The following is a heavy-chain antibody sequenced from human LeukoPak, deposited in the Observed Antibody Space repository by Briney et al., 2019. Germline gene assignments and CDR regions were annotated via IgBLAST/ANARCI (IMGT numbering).Heavy chain of an antibody. CDR2: INPSGGST. CDR1: GYTFTSYY. Sequence: ASVKVSCKASGYTFTSYYMHWVRQAPGQGLEWMGIINPSGGSTSYAQKFQGRVTMTRDTSTSTVYMELSSLRSEDTAVYYCARHAQWLVRRTDPNGMDVWGQGTTVTVSS. CDR3: ARHAQWLVRRTDPNGMDV. D-gene: IGHD6-19*01. J-gene: IGHJ6*02. V-gene: IGHV1-46*01.